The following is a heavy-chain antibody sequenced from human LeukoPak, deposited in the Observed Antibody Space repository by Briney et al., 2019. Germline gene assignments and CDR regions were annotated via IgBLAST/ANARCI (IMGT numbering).Heavy chain of an antibody. J-gene: IGHJ3*02. CDR1: GYSISSGYY. V-gene: IGHV4-38-2*02. D-gene: IGHD2-2*01. CDR3: PYCSSTSLTADAFDI. CDR2: IYHSGST. Sequence: SETLSLTCTVSGYSISSGYYWGWIRQPPGKGLEWIGSIYHSGSTYYNPSLKSRVTISVDTSKNQFSLKLSSVTAADTAVYYCPYCSSTSLTADAFDIWGQGTMVTVSS.